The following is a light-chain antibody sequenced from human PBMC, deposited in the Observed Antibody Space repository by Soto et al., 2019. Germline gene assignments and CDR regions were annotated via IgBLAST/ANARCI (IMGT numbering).Light chain of an antibody. CDR3: LQHYSYPYT. CDR2: AAS. Sequence: DIQMTQSPSSLSASVGDRITLTCRASQVILAWYQQKPGKAPERLIYAASTLEGGVPSRFSGSGSATEFTLTISSLQPEDSATYYCLQHYSYPYTFGQGTKVEIK. CDR1: QVI. J-gene: IGKJ2*01. V-gene: IGKV1-17*01.